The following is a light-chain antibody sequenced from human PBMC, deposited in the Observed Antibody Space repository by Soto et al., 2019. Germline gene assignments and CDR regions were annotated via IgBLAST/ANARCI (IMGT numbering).Light chain of an antibody. CDR3: HQYNFWPS. CDR1: QSVTGN. Sequence: EIVLAQSPGTLSLSPGDTATLSCRASQSVTGNLAWYQQKPGQSPRLLIYGTSTRATGVPARFSGSGSGTEFTLSISSLQSEDFAVYYCHQYNFWPSFGQGTKVDI. CDR2: GTS. J-gene: IGKJ1*01. V-gene: IGKV3-15*01.